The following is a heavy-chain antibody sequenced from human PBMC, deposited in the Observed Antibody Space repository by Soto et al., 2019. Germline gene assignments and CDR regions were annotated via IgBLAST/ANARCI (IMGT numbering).Heavy chain of an antibody. CDR3: ARGNGVEGLDGY. V-gene: IGHV3-30-3*01. J-gene: IGHJ4*02. CDR1: GFTFSSYA. D-gene: IGHD2-15*01. Sequence: QVQLVESGGGVVQPGRSLRLSCAASGFTFSSYAMHWVRQAPGKGLEWVAVISYDGSNKYYADSVKGRFTISRDNCKNALYLQMNSLRAEDTAVYYCARGNGVEGLDGYWGQGTLVTVSS. CDR2: ISYDGSNK.